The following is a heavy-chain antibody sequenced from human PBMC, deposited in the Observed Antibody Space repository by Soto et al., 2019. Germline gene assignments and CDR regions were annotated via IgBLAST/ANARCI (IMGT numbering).Heavy chain of an antibody. CDR1: GGSISSSSYY. J-gene: IGHJ5*02. CDR3: ASDGEGAYSGYDWFDP. V-gene: IGHV4-39*07. D-gene: IGHD5-12*01. CDR2: IYYSGST. Sequence: SETLSLTCTVSGGSISSSSYYWGWIRQPPGKGLEWIGSIYYSGSTNYNPSLKSRVTISVDKSKNQFSLKLSSVTAADTAVYYCASDGEGAYSGYDWFDPWGQGTLVTVSS.